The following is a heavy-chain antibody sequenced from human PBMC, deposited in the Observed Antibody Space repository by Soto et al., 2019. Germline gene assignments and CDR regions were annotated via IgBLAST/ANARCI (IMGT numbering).Heavy chain of an antibody. Sequence: GGSLRLSCAASGFTFSSYWMSWVRQAPGKGLEWVANIKQDGSEKYYVDSVKGRFTISRDNAKNSLYLQMNSLRAEDTAVYYCARDNKDIVLMVYPYGMDVWGQGTTVTVSS. CDR3: ARDNKDIVLMVYPYGMDV. V-gene: IGHV3-7*05. CDR2: IKQDGSEK. CDR1: GFTFSSYW. J-gene: IGHJ6*02. D-gene: IGHD2-8*01.